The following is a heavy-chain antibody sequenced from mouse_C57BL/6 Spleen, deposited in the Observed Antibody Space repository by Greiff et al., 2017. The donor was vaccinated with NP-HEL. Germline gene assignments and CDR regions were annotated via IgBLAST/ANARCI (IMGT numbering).Heavy chain of an antibody. V-gene: IGHV1-82*01. CDR2: IYPGDGDT. Sequence: VQLQQSGPELVKPGASVKISCKASGYAFSSSWMNWVKQRPGKGLEWIGRIYPGDGDTNYNGKFKGKATLTADKSSSTAYMQLSSLTSEDSAVYCCASLWLRREDYYAMDYWGQGTSVTVSS. D-gene: IGHD2-2*01. CDR3: ASLWLRREDYYAMDY. J-gene: IGHJ4*01. CDR1: GYAFSSSW.